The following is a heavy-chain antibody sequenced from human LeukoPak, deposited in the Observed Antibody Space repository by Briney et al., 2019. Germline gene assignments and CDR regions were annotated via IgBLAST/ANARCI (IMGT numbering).Heavy chain of an antibody. CDR2: IYYSGST. CDR3: ARGPWYYDFWSGYYDY. D-gene: IGHD3-3*01. Sequence: SETLSLTCTVSGGSISSYYWSWIRQPPGKGLEWIGYIYYSGSTNYNPSLKSRVTISVDTSKHQFSLKLSSVTAADTAVYYCARGPWYYDFWSGYYDYWGQGTVVTVSS. V-gene: IGHV4-59*01. CDR1: GGSISSYY. J-gene: IGHJ4*02.